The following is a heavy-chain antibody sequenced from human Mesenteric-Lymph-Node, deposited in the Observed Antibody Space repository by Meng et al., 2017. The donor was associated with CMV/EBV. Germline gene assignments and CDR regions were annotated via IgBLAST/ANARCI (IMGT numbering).Heavy chain of an antibody. J-gene: IGHJ4*02. Sequence: ASVKVSCKASGYTFISYGMSWVRQAPGQGLEWMGWISAHNAQTNYAQNLQDRVTMTTDTSTSTAYMELRSLRSDDTAVYYCARASGGKGDRQLDFWGQGTLVTVSS. CDR1: GYTFISYG. D-gene: IGHD2-15*01. CDR2: ISAHNAQT. V-gene: IGHV1-18*01. CDR3: ARASGGKGDRQLDF.